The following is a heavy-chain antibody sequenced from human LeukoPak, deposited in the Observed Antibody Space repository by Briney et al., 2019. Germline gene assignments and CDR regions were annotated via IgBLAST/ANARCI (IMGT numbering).Heavy chain of an antibody. CDR1: GFTFSSYW. J-gene: IGHJ4*02. CDR2: IKQDGSEK. Sequence: PGGSLRLSCAASGFTFSSYWMSWVRQAPGKGLEWVANIKQDGSEKYYVDSVKGRFTISRDNAKNTLYLQMNSLRAEDTAVYYCAKVGSNIVVVTAMLPDYWGQGTLVTVSS. CDR3: AKVGSNIVVVTAMLPDY. V-gene: IGHV3-7*03. D-gene: IGHD2-21*02.